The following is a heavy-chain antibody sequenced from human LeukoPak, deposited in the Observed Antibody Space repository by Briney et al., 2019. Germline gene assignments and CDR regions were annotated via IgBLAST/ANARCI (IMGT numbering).Heavy chain of an antibody. J-gene: IGHJ4*02. D-gene: IGHD6-13*01. Sequence: PGGSLRLSCAASGFTFDDYVMYWVRQAPGKGLEWVSLISWDGGSTYYADSVKGRFTMSRDNSKNSLYLQMNSLRAEDTALYYCAKGNSIAAARFVDYWGQGTLVTVSS. CDR3: AKGNSIAAARFVDY. V-gene: IGHV3-43D*03. CDR2: ISWDGGST. CDR1: GFTFDDYV.